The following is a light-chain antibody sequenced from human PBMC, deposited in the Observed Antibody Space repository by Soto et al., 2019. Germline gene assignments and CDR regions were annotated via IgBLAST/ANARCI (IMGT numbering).Light chain of an antibody. V-gene: IGLV4-60*02. Sequence: QSVLTQSSSASASLGSSVKLTCTLSSGHSSYIIAWHQQQPGKAPRYLMKLEGSGNYNKGSGVPDRFSGSSSGADRYLTISTLQFEDEADYYCETWDSNTRLFGGGTQLTVL. J-gene: IGLJ3*02. CDR1: SGHSSYI. CDR2: LEGSGNY. CDR3: ETWDSNTRL.